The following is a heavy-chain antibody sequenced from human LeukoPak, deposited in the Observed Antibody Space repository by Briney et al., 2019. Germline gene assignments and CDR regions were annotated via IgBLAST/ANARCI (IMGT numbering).Heavy chain of an antibody. J-gene: IGHJ5*02. Sequence: ASVKVSCKASGYTFTNYYIHWVRQAPGQGLEWMGWIHPSSDGTIYAQKFQGRVTMTRDTSINTAYMELSRLRSDDTAVYYCARGGRAVASLTYNWFDPWGQGTLVTVSS. V-gene: IGHV1-2*02. D-gene: IGHD6-19*01. CDR1: GYTFTNYY. CDR3: ARGGRAVASLTYNWFDP. CDR2: IHPSSDGT.